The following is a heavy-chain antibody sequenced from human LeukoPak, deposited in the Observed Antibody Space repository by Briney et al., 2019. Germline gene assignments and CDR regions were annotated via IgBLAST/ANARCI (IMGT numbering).Heavy chain of an antibody. J-gene: IGHJ5*02. V-gene: IGHV3-53*01. CDR3: ARGHDSSGYYYDWFDP. Sequence: GGSLRLSCAASGFTVSSNYMSWVRQAPGKGLEWVSVIYSGGSTYYADSVKGRFTISRDNSKNTLYLQMNSLRAEDTAVHYCARGHDSSGYYYDWFDPWGQGTLVTVSS. D-gene: IGHD3-22*01. CDR1: GFTVSSNY. CDR2: IYSGGST.